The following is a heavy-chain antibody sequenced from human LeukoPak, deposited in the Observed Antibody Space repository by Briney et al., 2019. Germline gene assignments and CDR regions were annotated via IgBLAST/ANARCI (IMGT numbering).Heavy chain of an antibody. J-gene: IGHJ4*02. CDR2: IYYSGST. Sequence: LETLSLTCTVSGGSVSSGSYYWSWIRQPPGKGLEWIGYIYYSGSTNYNPSLRSRVTISVDTSKNQFSLKLSSVTAADTAVYYCAAEVGDYVDYWGQGTLVTVSS. V-gene: IGHV4-61*01. CDR1: GGSVSSGSYY. D-gene: IGHD1-26*01. CDR3: AAEVGDYVDY.